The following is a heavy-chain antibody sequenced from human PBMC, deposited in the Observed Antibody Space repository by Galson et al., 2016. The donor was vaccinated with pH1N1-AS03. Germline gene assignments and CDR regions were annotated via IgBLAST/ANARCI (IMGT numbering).Heavy chain of an antibody. D-gene: IGHD3-10*01. Sequence: SVKVSCKASGYTFTTYDINWVRQAAGQGLEWMGWMTPNNGNTGYAQRLQGRVTVTRDTSTSTVYMDLSGLRSEDTAVYYCAREFRGGLFDYWGQGILVTVSS. J-gene: IGHJ4*02. V-gene: IGHV1-8*01. CDR3: AREFRGGLFDY. CDR2: MTPNNGNT. CDR1: GYTFTTYD.